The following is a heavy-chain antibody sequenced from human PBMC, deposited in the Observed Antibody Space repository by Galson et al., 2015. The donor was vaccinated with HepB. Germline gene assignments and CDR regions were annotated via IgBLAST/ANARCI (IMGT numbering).Heavy chain of an antibody. CDR3: AREDGYYDSSGYRLLYFDL. J-gene: IGHJ2*01. CDR2: IDPSDSYT. Sequence: QSGAEVKKPGESLRISCKGSGYSFTSYWISWVRQMPGKGLEWMGRIDPSDSYTNYSPSFQGHVTISADKSISTAYLQWSSLKASDTAMYYCAREDGYYDSSGYRLLYFDLWGRGTLVTVSS. V-gene: IGHV5-10-1*01. CDR1: GYSFTSYW. D-gene: IGHD3-22*01.